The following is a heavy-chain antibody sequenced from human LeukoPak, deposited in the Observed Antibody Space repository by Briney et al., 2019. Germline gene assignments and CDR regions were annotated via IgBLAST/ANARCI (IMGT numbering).Heavy chain of an antibody. CDR1: GFTFSSYA. D-gene: IGHD2-2*01. CDR2: ISGSGDNT. V-gene: IGHV3-23*01. Sequence: QPGGSLRLSCAASGFTFSSYAMSWVRQAPGKGLEWVSAISGSGDNTYYADSVKGRFTISRDNAKNSLYLQMNSLRAEDTAVYYCARPLPAAASGVGYWGQGTLVTVSS. J-gene: IGHJ4*02. CDR3: ARPLPAAASGVGY.